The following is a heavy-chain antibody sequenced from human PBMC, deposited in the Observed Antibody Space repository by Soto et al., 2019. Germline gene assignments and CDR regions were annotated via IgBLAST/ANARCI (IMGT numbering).Heavy chain of an antibody. Sequence: PGESLEISCKGSGYSLTSYWISWVRQMPGKGLEWLGWFDPSDSYTNYSPSFQGHVTISADKSISTAYLQWSSLKASDTAMCYCARHGVPSGYSYGLDIWFDPWGQGTLVTVSS. CDR2: FDPSDSYT. CDR3: ARHGVPSGYSYGLDIWFDP. V-gene: IGHV5-10-1*01. J-gene: IGHJ5*02. CDR1: GYSLTSYW. D-gene: IGHD5-18*01.